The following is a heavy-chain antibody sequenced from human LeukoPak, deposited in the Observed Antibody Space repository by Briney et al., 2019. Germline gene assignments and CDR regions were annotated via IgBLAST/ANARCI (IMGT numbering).Heavy chain of an antibody. J-gene: IGHJ4*02. V-gene: IGHV4-39*01. CDR1: GGSISSSSYY. Sequence: PSETLSLTCTVSGGSISSSSYYWGWIRQPPGKXXXXXXXXXYSGSTYYNPSLKSRVTISVDTSKNQFSLKLSSVTAADTAVYYCARVLYSSGWYTYYFDYWGQGTLVTVSS. CDR2: XXYSGST. D-gene: IGHD6-19*01. CDR3: ARVLYSSGWYTYYFDY.